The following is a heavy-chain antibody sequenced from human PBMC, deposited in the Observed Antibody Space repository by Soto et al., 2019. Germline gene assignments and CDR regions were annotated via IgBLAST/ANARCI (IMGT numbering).Heavy chain of an antibody. V-gene: IGHV3-9*01. J-gene: IGHJ6*02. CDR2: ISWNSGTI. Sequence: EVQVVESGGGLVQPGRSLRLSCAASGFSFDDYAMHWVRQAPGKGLEWVSGISWNSGTIGYADSVKGRFTISRDNAKNSLYLQMNSLRAEDTALYYCAKSTGGTANGMGVWGQGTTVTAS. D-gene: IGHD2-8*02. CDR3: AKSTGGTANGMGV. CDR1: GFSFDDYA.